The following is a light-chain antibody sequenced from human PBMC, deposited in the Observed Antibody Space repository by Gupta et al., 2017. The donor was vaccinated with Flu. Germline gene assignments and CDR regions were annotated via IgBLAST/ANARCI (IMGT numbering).Light chain of an antibody. CDR1: PRLRHSDGKNF. Sequence: SVTPGQPAYISCKSSPRLRHSDGKNFMYWYPQKPGQPPQLIIYEATNQCLGATVSFSGRGEGTDFTLKGCRAEDEAVAVYYDRYCIHPLTFGQGTKVEIK. V-gene: IGKV2D-29*01. J-gene: IGKJ1*01. CDR2: EAT. CDR3: RYCIHPLT.